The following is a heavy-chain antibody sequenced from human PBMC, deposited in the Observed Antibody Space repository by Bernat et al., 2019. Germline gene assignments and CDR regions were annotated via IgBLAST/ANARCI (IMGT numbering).Heavy chain of an antibody. CDR2: ISGSGGST. V-gene: IGHV3-23*04. CDR3: AKESAAASRSVDY. J-gene: IGHJ4*02. CDR1: GFTFSSYG. Sequence: VQLVESGGGVVQPGRSLRLSCAASGFTFSSYGMHWVRQAPGKGLEWVSAISGSGGSTYYADSGKGRFTISRDNSKNTLYLQMNSLRAEDTAVYYCAKESAAASRSVDYWGQGTLVTVSS. D-gene: IGHD6-13*01.